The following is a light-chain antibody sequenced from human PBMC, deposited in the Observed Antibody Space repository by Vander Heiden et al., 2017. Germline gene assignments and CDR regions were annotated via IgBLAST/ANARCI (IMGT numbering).Light chain of an antibody. CDR2: DAS. CDR1: RDITKY. J-gene: IGKJ1*01. CDR3: QQYADLPWT. Sequence: DIQMTQSPSSLSASEGDRVTITCQASRDITKYIIWFQQKPGKAPQLLIYDASNLQTGVPSRFSGSGSGTDFTFTISGLQPEDIATYYCQQYADLPWTFGQGTKVQIK. V-gene: IGKV1-33*01.